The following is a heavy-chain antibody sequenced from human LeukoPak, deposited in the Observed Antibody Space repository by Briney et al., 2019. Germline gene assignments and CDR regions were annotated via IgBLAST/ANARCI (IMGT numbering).Heavy chain of an antibody. V-gene: IGHV3-66*01. CDR1: GFTVSSNY. J-gene: IGHJ4*02. CDR2: IYSGGRT. CDR3: ARMVGRAYYYGSGSYSFGY. D-gene: IGHD3-10*01. Sequence: GGSLRLSCVASGFTVSSNYMTWVRQAPGKRLGWVSIIYSGGRTYYAASVKARFTISRDNSKHTLYLQMNSLRAEDTAVYYCARMVGRAYYYGSGSYSFGYWGQGTLVTVSS.